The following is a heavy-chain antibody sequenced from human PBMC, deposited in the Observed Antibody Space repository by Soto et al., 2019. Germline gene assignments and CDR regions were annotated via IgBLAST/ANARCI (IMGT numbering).Heavy chain of an antibody. Sequence: QLQLQESGPGLVKPSETLSLTCTVSGGSISSSSYYWGWIRQPPGKGLEWIGSIYYSGSTYYNPSLKSRVTISVDTSKTQFSLKLSSVTAADTAVYYCARRPPRYDSSGYWIDYWGQGTLVTVSS. J-gene: IGHJ4*02. CDR2: IYYSGST. CDR1: GGSISSSSYY. D-gene: IGHD3-22*01. CDR3: ARRPPRYDSSGYWIDY. V-gene: IGHV4-39*01.